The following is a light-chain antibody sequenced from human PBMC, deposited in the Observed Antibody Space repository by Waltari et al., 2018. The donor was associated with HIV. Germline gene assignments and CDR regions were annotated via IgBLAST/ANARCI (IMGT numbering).Light chain of an antibody. CDR3: QSADNSDTYYV. Sequence: SYELTQPPSISVSPGQTARITCSGESLADQYVSCYQKKPGQAPLLVMYKDTERPSGIPERFFGSTSGTTVTLTNDGVQAEDEADYYCQSADNSDTYYVFGSGTKVTVL. CDR2: KDT. J-gene: IGLJ1*01. CDR1: SLADQY. V-gene: IGLV3-25*03.